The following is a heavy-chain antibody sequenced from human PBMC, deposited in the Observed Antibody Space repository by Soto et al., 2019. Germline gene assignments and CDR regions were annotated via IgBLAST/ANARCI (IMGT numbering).Heavy chain of an antibody. D-gene: IGHD3-22*01. V-gene: IGHV4-4*07. J-gene: IGHJ3*01. CDR2: IYSSGST. CDR3: ARDYGYYDSSGYHLYEAFNV. Sequence: ETLSPTFSVSGCSIHSVYRSWVRQSADKGLEWIGRIYSSGSTKYNPSLGGRVTMSLDTSKNQFSLTLTSVTAADTAVYYCARDYGYYDSSGYHLYEAFNVWGQGTMVTVSS. CDR1: GCSIHSVY.